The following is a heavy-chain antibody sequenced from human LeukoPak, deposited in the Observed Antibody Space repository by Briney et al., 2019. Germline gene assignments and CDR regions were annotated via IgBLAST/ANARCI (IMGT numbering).Heavy chain of an antibody. V-gene: IGHV3-48*02. CDR1: GFTFSTYG. CDR2: IDGSSRSI. Sequence: GGSLRLSCAASGFTFSTYGMNWVRRAPGKGLEWVSYIDGSSRSIYYADSVRGRFTVSRDNAKNSVFLQMNSLIDEDTAVYFCARRLALWGQGTLVTVSS. D-gene: IGHD6-19*01. CDR3: ARRLAL. J-gene: IGHJ4*02.